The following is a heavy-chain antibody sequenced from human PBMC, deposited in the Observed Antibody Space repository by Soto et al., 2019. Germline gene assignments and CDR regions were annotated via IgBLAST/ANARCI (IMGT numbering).Heavy chain of an antibody. V-gene: IGHV4-31*03. CDR3: GRSRGRPGDYYYYGMDV. CDR1: GVSISTSAYC. J-gene: IGHJ6*02. CDR2: IYYSGST. D-gene: IGHD3-10*01. Sequence: QVQLQESGPGLVKPSQTLSLTCTVSGVSISTSAYCWSWIRQHPGKGLEWIGYIYYSGSTYYNPSLKRRITISIDTSKNQFSLRLSSVPAADTAVYYCGRSRGRPGDYYYYGMDVWGQGTTVAVSS.